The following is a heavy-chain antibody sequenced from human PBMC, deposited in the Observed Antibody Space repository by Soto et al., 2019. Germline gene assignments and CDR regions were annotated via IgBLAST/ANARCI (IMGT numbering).Heavy chain of an antibody. CDR3: ATQREYYDSSGYLNFDY. CDR1: GGTFSSYA. CDR2: IIPIFGTA. D-gene: IGHD3-22*01. Sequence: SVKVSCKASGGTFSSYAISWVRQAPGQGLEWMGGIIPIFGTANYAQKFQGRVTITADESTSTAYMELSSLRSEDTAVYYCATQREYYDSSGYLNFDYWGQGTLVTVSS. V-gene: IGHV1-69*13. J-gene: IGHJ4*02.